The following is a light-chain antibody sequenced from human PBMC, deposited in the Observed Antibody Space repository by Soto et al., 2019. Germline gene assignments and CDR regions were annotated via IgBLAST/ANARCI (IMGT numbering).Light chain of an antibody. V-gene: IGKV3-20*01. CDR1: QSVSNNY. CDR3: QQYGSSPIT. CDR2: DAS. Sequence: EILLPPYPATLSLSPGERAPLSCRASQSVSNNYLAWYQQKPGQAPRLLIYDASSRATGIPDRFSGSGSGTDFTLTISRLEPEDFAVYYCQQYGSSPITFGQGRLLEIK. J-gene: IGKJ5*01.